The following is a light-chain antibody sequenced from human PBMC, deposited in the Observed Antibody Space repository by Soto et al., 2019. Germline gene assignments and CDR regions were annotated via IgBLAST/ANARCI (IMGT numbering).Light chain of an antibody. V-gene: IGLV4-69*01. CDR2: VNNDGSQ. CDR3: QTWGTGIRV. Sequence: QLVLTQSPSASASLGASVKLTCTLSSGHSSYAIAWHQQQPEKGPRYLMKVNNDGSQNKGDGIPDRFSGSSSGAERYLTISSLRSEDEADYYCQTWGTGIRVFGGGTKVTVL. CDR1: SGHSSYA. J-gene: IGLJ3*02.